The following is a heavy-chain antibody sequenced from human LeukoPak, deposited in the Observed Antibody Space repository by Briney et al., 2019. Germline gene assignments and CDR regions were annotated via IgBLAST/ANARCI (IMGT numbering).Heavy chain of an antibody. CDR3: TRVEETATTAAIIRKYSYYYYYMDV. CDR2: IGYDGTNK. Sequence: GGSLRLSCAASGFTFSSYGIHWVRQAPGKGLEWVAFIGYDGTNKYYADSVKGRFTISRDNSKNTLYLQMNSLRAEDTAVYYCTRVEETATTAAIIRKYSYYYYYMDVWGKGTTVTVSS. D-gene: IGHD4-11*01. J-gene: IGHJ6*03. V-gene: IGHV3-30*02. CDR1: GFTFSSYG.